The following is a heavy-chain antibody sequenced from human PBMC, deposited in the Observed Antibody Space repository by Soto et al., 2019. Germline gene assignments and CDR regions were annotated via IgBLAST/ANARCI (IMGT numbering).Heavy chain of an antibody. CDR3: ARGDSTSTPYWYFDL. V-gene: IGHV4-31*03. CDR2: TYYTGST. CDR1: GDSISRGGYH. Sequence: KTPETLSLTCTVSGDSISRGGYHWTWIRQHPGKGLEWIGYTYYTGSTYYNPSLKSRVTISEDTSKNQFSLKLSSVTAADTAVYYCARGDSTSTPYWYFDLWGRGTLVTVSS. J-gene: IGHJ2*01. D-gene: IGHD6-6*01.